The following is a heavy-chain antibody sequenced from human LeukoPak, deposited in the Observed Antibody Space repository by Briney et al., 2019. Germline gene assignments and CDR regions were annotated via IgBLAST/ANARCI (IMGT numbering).Heavy chain of an antibody. CDR1: GYTFTSYG. CDR3: ARDRPYYYDSSGYLDY. D-gene: IGHD3-22*01. V-gene: IGHV1-18*01. J-gene: IGHJ4*02. CDR2: ISAYNGNT. Sequence: ASVKVSCKASGYTFTSYGISWVRQAPGQGLEWMGWISAYNGNTNYAQKLQGRVTMTTDTSTSTAYMELRSLRSDDTAVYYCARDRPYYYDSSGYLDYWGQGTLVTVSS.